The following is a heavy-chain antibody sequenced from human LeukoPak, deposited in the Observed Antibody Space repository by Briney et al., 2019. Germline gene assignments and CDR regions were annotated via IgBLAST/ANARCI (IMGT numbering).Heavy chain of an antibody. D-gene: IGHD3-3*01. J-gene: IGHJ4*02. CDR1: GYSFTSYW. V-gene: IGHV5-51*01. Sequence: GESLKISCKGSGYSFTSYWIGWVRQMPGKGLEWMGIIYPGDSDTRYSPSFQGQVTISADKSISTAYLQWSSLKASDTAMYYCARGNDFWSSYRRYYFDYWGQGTLVTVSS. CDR3: ARGNDFWSSYRRYYFDY. CDR2: IYPGDSDT.